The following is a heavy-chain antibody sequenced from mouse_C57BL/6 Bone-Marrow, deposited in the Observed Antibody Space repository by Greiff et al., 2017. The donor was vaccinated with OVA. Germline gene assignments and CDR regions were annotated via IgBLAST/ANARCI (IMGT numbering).Heavy chain of an antibody. D-gene: IGHD1-1*01. V-gene: IGHV1-72*01. J-gene: IGHJ1*03. CDR1: GYTFTSYW. Sequence: QVQLQQPGAELVKPGASVKLSCKASGYTFTSYWMHWVKQRPGRGLEWIGRIDPNSGGTKYNEKFKSKATLTVDKPSSTAYMQLSSLTSDDSAVYYCASYYGSSYWYFDVWGTGTTVTVSS. CDR2: IDPNSGGT. CDR3: ASYYGSSYWYFDV.